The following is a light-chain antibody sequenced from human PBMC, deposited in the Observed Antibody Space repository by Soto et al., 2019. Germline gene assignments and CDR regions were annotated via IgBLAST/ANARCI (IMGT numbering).Light chain of an antibody. CDR2: NND. J-gene: IGLJ2*01. CDR3: GAWDTCLSGVV. Sequence: QSVLTQPPSVSAAPGQKVTISCSGSSSNIGDNYVSWYQHLPGTAPKRLIYNNDKRPPGIPDRFSGSKSGTSATLGITGLQTGDEADYYCGAWDTCLSGVVFGGGTKLTVL. V-gene: IGLV1-51*01. CDR1: SSNIGDNY.